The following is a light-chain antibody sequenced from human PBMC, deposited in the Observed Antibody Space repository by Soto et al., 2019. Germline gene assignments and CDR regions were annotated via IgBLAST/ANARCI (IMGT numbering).Light chain of an antibody. V-gene: IGKV1-9*01. CDR1: QGVTGY. CDR3: QQLHGYPWT. CDR2: AAS. Sequence: DIQLTQSPSFLSASVGDSVTITCRASQGVTGYVAWYQQKPGKAPNLLIYAASTLQSGVPSRFSGSGSGTEFTLTISSLQPEDFAIHYCQQLHGYPWTFGHGTKVEIK. J-gene: IGKJ1*01.